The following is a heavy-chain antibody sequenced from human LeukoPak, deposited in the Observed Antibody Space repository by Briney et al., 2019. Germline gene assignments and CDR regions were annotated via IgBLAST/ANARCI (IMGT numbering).Heavy chain of an antibody. V-gene: IGHV4-59*01. J-gene: IGHJ4*02. D-gene: IGHD6-13*01. CDR2: IYYSGNT. CDR3: ARNFGSSWYYFDY. Sequence: SETLSLTCTVSGGSISGYYLSWIRQPPGKGLEWIGYIYYSGNTNYNPSLKSGVTISVDTSNNQFSLKLSSVTAADTAVYYCARNFGSSWYYFDYWGQGTLVTVTS. CDR1: GGSISGYY.